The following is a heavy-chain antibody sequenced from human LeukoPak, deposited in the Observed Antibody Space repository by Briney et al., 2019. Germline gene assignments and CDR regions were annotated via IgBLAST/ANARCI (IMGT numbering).Heavy chain of an antibody. Sequence: SQTLSLTCAVSGGSISSGGYSWSWIRQPPGKGLEWIGYIYHSGSTYYNPSLKSRVTISVDTSKNQFSLKLSSVTAADTAVYYCARAGGYYDFWSGYHRPSDAFDIWGQGTMVTVSS. CDR2: IYHSGST. CDR3: ARAGGYYDFWSGYHRPSDAFDI. V-gene: IGHV4-30-2*01. CDR1: GGSISSGGYS. D-gene: IGHD3-3*01. J-gene: IGHJ3*02.